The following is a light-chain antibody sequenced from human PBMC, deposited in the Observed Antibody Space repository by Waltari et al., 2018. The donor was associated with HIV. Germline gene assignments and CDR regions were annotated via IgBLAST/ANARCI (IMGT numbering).Light chain of an antibody. CDR2: KAT. Sequence: SYELTQPPSVSVSPGQTARITCSGDALPKQYVYWYQQKPGQAPELLIYKATWRPSGIPWRFSGSSSGTTVTLTISGVQAEDEADYYCHSSDSSGTYVFGTGTKVTVL. V-gene: IGLV3-25*03. CDR1: ALPKQY. J-gene: IGLJ1*01. CDR3: HSSDSSGTYV.